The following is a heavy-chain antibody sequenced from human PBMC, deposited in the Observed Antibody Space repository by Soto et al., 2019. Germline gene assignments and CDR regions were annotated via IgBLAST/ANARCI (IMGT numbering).Heavy chain of an antibody. V-gene: IGHV3-53*04. CDR3: ARAQDSGYSSGWYYDYYYMDV. CDR2: IYSGGST. D-gene: IGHD6-19*01. CDR1: GFTVSSNY. Sequence: GGSLRLSCAASGFTVSSNYMSWVRQAPGKGLEWVSVIYSGGSTYYADSVKGRFTISRHNSKNTLYLQMNSLRAEDTAVYYCARAQDSGYSSGWYYDYYYMDVWGKGTTVTVSS. J-gene: IGHJ6*03.